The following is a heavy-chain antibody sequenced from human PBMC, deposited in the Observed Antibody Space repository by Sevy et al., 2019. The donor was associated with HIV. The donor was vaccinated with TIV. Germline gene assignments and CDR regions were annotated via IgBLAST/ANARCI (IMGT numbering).Heavy chain of an antibody. J-gene: IGHJ3*01. CDR3: ARILPGAGTLFWRRVFDF. D-gene: IGHD6-19*01. CDR1: GFTLSDSA. CDR2: ISTSGGDT. Sequence: GGSLRLSCAASGFTLSDSAMSWVRQAPGKGLEWVSGISTSGGDTYYPDSVKGRFTISRDISKNTLYLQMNSLRVEDTAVDDCARILPGAGTLFWRRVFDFWGQGTMVTVSS. V-gene: IGHV3-23*01.